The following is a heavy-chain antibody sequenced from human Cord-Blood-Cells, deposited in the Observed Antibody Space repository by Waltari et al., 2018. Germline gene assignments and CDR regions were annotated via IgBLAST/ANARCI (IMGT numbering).Heavy chain of an antibody. J-gene: IGHJ4*02. Sequence: QVQLQESGPGLVKPSGTLSLTCAVSGGSISSSNWWSWGRQPTGKGLEGIGEIIPSGDPNYNPSHTGRVTITGEKSKNPFSLKLSSVTAADTAVYYCARSPVDTAMVFDYWGQGTLVTVSS. CDR3: ARSPVDTAMVFDY. V-gene: IGHV4-4*02. D-gene: IGHD5-18*01. CDR1: GGSISSSNW. CDR2: IIPSGDP.